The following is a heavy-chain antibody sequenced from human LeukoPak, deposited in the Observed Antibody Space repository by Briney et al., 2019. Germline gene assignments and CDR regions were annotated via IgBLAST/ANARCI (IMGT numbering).Heavy chain of an antibody. CDR3: ARELHLAPGRETGSFDP. D-gene: IGHD1-1*01. V-gene: IGHV1-24*01. J-gene: IGHJ5*02. Sequence: ASVKVSCKVSGYTLTELSMHWVRQAPGKGLEWMGGFDPEDGETIYAQKFQGRVTMTEDTSTDTAYMELSRLRCDDTAVYYCARELHLAPGRETGSFDPWGQGTLVTVSS. CDR1: GYTLTELS. CDR2: FDPEDGET.